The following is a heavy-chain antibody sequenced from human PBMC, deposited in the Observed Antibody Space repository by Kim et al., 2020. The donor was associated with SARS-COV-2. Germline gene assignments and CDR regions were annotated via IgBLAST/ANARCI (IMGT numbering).Heavy chain of an antibody. CDR2: IYWDEDK. CDR1: GFSFSNLGVG. Sequence: SGPTLVKPTQTLTLTCTFSGFSFSNLGVGVGWIRQRPGKALEWLALIYWDEDKRYSSSLKNRLTISQDSSKNQVVLAMTNMDPVDTGTYFCAGFGELSYNNYGLHLWGQGTTVIVSS. J-gene: IGHJ6*02. V-gene: IGHV2-5*02. D-gene: IGHD3-10*01. CDR3: AGFGELSYNNYGLHL.